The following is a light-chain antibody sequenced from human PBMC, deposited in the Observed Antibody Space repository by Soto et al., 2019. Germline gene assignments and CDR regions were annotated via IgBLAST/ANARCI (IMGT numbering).Light chain of an antibody. J-gene: IGLJ1*01. V-gene: IGLV2-14*03. CDR3: SSYTSSSTLV. Sequence: QSALTQPASVSGSPGQSITISCTGTSSVVGGYNSVSWYQHHPGKAPKLMIYDVSNRPSGVSNRFSGSKSGNTASLTISGLQAEDEADYYCSSYTSSSTLVFGTGTKVTVL. CDR1: SSVVGGYNS. CDR2: DVS.